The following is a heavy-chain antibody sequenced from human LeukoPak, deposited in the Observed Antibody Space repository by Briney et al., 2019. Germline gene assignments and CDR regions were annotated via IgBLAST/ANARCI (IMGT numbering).Heavy chain of an antibody. CDR3: AKGRVATHQWLVVDY. Sequence: LSLTCTVSGGSISSYYWSWVRQAPGKGLEWVSGISWNSGSIGYAESVKGRFTISRDNAKNSLYLQMNSLRAEDTALYYCAKGRVATHQWLVVDYWGQGTLVTVSS. V-gene: IGHV3-9*01. CDR1: GGSISSYY. J-gene: IGHJ4*02. CDR2: ISWNSGSI. D-gene: IGHD6-19*01.